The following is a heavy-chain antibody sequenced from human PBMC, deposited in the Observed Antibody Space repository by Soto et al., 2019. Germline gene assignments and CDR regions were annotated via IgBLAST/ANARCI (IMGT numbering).Heavy chain of an antibody. CDR1: GFSFGASW. Sequence: EVQQMESGGGLVQPGGSLRLSCAASGFSFGASWMAWVRQAPGKGLEWVADIKQDGREKNYVDSVKGRVTISRDNAKNSLYRKMNSLRAEDTSVYYCAREPYYGDIEYLGLGTLVTVPS. CDR3: AREPYYGDIEY. J-gene: IGHJ4*02. CDR2: IKQDGREK. D-gene: IGHD3-10*01. V-gene: IGHV3-7*01.